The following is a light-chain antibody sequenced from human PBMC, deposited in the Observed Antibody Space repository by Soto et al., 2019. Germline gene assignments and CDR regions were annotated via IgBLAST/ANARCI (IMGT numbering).Light chain of an antibody. CDR3: QKYDNRPLT. CDR2: DES. J-gene: IGKJ4*01. Sequence: DIQITLSPSSLSASVGDRVTITCQASQDMSNYLNWYQQKPGKAAKLLIYDESNLETGVPSRFSGSGSGTDFTLTISRLQTEEIATYYCQKYDNRPLTVGGGTKGDIK. V-gene: IGKV1-33*01. CDR1: QDMSNY.